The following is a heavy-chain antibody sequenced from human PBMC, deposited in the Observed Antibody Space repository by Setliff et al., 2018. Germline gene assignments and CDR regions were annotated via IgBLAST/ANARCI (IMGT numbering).Heavy chain of an antibody. CDR1: GYTFTEYL. J-gene: IGHJ6*03. CDR3: AKVGDYMGYYYNYYMDV. D-gene: IGHD1-26*01. Sequence: GESLKISCKGSGYTFTEYLIGWVRQMPGKGLEWMGIIFPGDSATKYSPSFQGQVTMSVDKSINTAYLQWSSLRASDTAIYYCAKVGDYMGYYYNYYMDVWGKGTTVTGSS. CDR2: IFPGDSAT. V-gene: IGHV5-51*01.